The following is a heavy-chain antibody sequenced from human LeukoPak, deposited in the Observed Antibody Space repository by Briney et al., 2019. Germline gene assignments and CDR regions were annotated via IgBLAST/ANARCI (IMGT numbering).Heavy chain of an antibody. D-gene: IGHD3-16*02. CDR3: ARVSDIMISFGGGISYFDY. J-gene: IGHJ4*02. CDR2: INHSGGT. Sequence: SETLSLTCVLYGGSFSDYHWTWIRQPPGKGLEWIGEINHSGGTDHNPSLRSRLTTSLDTSKKEFSLQLSSVTAADTGVYYCARVSDIMISFGGGISYFDYWGQGSLVTVSS. V-gene: IGHV4-34*01. CDR1: GGSFSDYH.